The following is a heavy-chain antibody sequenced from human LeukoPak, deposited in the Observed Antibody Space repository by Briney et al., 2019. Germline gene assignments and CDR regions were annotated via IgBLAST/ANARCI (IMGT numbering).Heavy chain of an antibody. V-gene: IGHV3-21*01. CDR2: ISSSSSCI. J-gene: IGHJ6*03. CDR1: GFTFSSYS. Sequence: GGSLRLSCAASGFTFSSYSMNWVRQAPGKGLEWVSSISSSSSCIYYADSVKGRFTISRDNAKNSLYLQMNSLRAEDTAVYYCARDSSSWYYYYYMDVWGKGTTVTVSS. D-gene: IGHD6-13*01. CDR3: ARDSSSWYYYYYMDV.